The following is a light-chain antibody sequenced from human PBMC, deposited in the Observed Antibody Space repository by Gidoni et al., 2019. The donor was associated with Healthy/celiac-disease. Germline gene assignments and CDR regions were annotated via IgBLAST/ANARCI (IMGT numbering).Light chain of an antibody. CDR1: QGISSY. V-gene: IGKV1-9*01. J-gene: IGKJ1*01. CDR3: QQLNSYPPWT. CDR2: AAS. Sequence: DIQLTQSPSFLSASVGDRVTITCRASQGISSYLAWYQQKQGKAPKLLIYAASPLQSGVPSRFSGSGSGTEFTLTISSLQHEDFATYYCQQLNSYPPWTFGQGTKVEIK.